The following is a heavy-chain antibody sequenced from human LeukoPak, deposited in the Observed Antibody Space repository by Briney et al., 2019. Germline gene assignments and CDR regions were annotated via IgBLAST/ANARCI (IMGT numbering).Heavy chain of an antibody. CDR1: GRSLSGYY. J-gene: IGHJ4*02. CDR3: ARGRITVYGVVIPNDY. Sequence: KPSETLSLNCDVYGRSLSGYYWSWIRQTPGKGLEWLGEINHRGSTNYNPSLNSRVSISVDTSKKQLSLKLFSVTAADTAVYYCARGRITVYGVVIPNDYWGQGTLVTVSS. CDR2: INHRGST. D-gene: IGHD3-3*01. V-gene: IGHV4-34*01.